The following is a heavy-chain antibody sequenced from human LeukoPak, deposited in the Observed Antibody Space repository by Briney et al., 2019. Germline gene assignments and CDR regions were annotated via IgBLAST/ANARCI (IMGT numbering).Heavy chain of an antibody. D-gene: IGHD6-6*01. J-gene: IGHJ6*02. CDR3: ARFFRQQLVLGYYYYGMDV. CDR1: EYTFTSYD. V-gene: IGHV1-8*01. CDR2: MNPNSGNT. Sequence: ASVKVSCKASEYTFTSYDINWVRQATGQGLEWMGWMNPNSGNTGYAQKFQGRVTMTRNTSISTAYMELSSLRSEDTAVYYCARFFRQQLVLGYYYYGMDVWGQGTTVTVSS.